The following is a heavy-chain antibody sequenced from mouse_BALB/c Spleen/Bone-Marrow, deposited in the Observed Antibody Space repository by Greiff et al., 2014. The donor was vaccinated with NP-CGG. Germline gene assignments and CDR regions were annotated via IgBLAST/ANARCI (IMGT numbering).Heavy chain of an antibody. V-gene: IGHV14-3*02. Sequence: EVQLQQSGAELVKPGASVRLSCTASGFNIKDTYIHWVKQRPEQGLEWIGRIDPANGNTKYDPKFQGKATITADPSSNTAYLQLSNLTSEDTAVYYCASYRLRTSFDYWGQGTTLTVSS. CDR1: GFNIKDTY. CDR2: IDPANGNT. CDR3: ASYRLRTSFDY. J-gene: IGHJ2*01. D-gene: IGHD2-14*01.